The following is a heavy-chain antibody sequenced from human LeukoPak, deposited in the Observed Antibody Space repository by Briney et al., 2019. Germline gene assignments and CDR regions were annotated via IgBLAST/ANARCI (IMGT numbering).Heavy chain of an antibody. CDR2: IYYSGST. CDR3: ARVSRGGYYYYYYGMDV. V-gene: IGHV4-59*01. CDR1: GGSFSGYY. D-gene: IGHD3-10*01. Sequence: SETLSLTCAVYGGSFSGYYWSWIRQPPGKGLEWIGYIYYSGSTNYNPSLKSRVTISVDTSKNQFSLKLSSVTAADTAVYYCARVSRGGYYYYYYGMDVWGQGTTVTVSS. J-gene: IGHJ6*02.